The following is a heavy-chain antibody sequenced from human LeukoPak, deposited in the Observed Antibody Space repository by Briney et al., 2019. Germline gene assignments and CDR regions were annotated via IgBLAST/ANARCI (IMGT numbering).Heavy chain of an antibody. J-gene: IGHJ4*02. V-gene: IGHV1-18*01. Sequence: ASVKVSCKASGGTFSSYAISWVRQAPGQGLEWMGWISAYNGNTNYAQKLQGRVTMTTDTSTSTAYMELRSLRSDDTAVYYCARDLGRSVSWEPPSGYWGQGTLVTVSS. CDR3: ARDLGRSVSWEPPSGY. CDR1: GGTFSSYA. D-gene: IGHD1-26*01. CDR2: ISAYNGNT.